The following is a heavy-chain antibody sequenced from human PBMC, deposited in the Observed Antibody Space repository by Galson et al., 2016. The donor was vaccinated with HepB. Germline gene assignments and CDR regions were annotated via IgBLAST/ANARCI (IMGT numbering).Heavy chain of an antibody. CDR1: GYTFTTYW. V-gene: IGHV5-51*01. CDR3: ARLAFDWPRGGYFDI. D-gene: IGHD3-9*01. J-gene: IGHJ3*02. Sequence: QSGAEVKKPGESLKISCKGSGYTFTTYWIGWVRQMPGKGLEWMGSIYPGDSDTRYSPSFRGQVTISADKSISTAYLEWSSLKASDSAMYYCARLAFDWPRGGYFDIWGQGTMVTVSS. CDR2: IYPGDSDT.